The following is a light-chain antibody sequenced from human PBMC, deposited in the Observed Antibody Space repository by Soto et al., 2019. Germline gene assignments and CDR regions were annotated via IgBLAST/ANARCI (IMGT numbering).Light chain of an antibody. V-gene: IGKV3-11*01. J-gene: IGKJ1*01. Sequence: EIVLTQSPATLSLSPGERATLSCRASQSVSRYLVWYQQKPGQAPRLLIYDTSNRATGIPARFSGSGSGTDFTLPISSLEPEDFAVYYCQQRSTWPTAFGQGTKVEI. CDR2: DTS. CDR1: QSVSRY. CDR3: QQRSTWPTA.